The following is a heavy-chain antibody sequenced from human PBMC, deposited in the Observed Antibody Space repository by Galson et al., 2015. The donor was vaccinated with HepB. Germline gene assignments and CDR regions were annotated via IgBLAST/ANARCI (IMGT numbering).Heavy chain of an antibody. CDR2: INSDGITT. J-gene: IGHJ4*02. D-gene: IGHD3-10*01. CDR1: GFTFSSYW. Sequence: SLRLSCAASGFTFSSYWMHWVRQGPGKGLVWVSRINSDGITTSYADSVKGRFTISRDNAKKSLYLQMNSLRAEDTAVYYCATYYRRFDYWGQGTLVTVSS. CDR3: ATYYRRFDY. V-gene: IGHV3-74*01.